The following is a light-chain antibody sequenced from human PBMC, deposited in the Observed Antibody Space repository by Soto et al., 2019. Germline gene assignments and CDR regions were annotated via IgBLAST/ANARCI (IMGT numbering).Light chain of an antibody. CDR3: QQYNNWPQT. CDR1: QSVSSN. CDR2: GAS. J-gene: IGKJ1*01. Sequence: EIVMTQSPATLSVSPGERATLSCRASQSVSSNLAWYHQKPGHAPRLLIYGASTRATGIPARFSGSGSGTEFTHTISSLQSEDFAVYYCQQYNNWPQTFGQGTKV. V-gene: IGKV3-15*01.